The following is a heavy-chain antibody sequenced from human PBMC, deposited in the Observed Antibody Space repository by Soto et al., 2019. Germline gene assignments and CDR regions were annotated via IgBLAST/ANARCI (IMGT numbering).Heavy chain of an antibody. V-gene: IGHV4-59*02. Sequence: QVQLLESGPGLVRPSETLSLTCTVSGGSVSSAHWSWIRQPPGKGLEWIGSIYSSGATYPTPPLKSRVTMAVDTSKNQSSLQLSSVTAADTAVYYCATEGPRDCSSGRCFCGYFDYWGQGYLVTVSS. CDR1: GGSVSSAH. CDR2: IYSSGAT. J-gene: IGHJ4*02. CDR3: ATEGPRDCSSGRCFCGYFDY. D-gene: IGHD2-15*01.